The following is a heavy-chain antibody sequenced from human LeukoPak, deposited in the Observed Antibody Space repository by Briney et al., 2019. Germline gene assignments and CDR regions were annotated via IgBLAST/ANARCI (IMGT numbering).Heavy chain of an antibody. CDR2: IKSKTDGGTT. D-gene: IGHD3-10*01. CDR1: EFPFSKAW. CDR3: TSVGFGPYYFDN. V-gene: IGHV3-15*01. J-gene: IGHJ4*02. Sequence: GGSLRLSCGVSEFPFSKAWMGWVRQAPGKGLEWVGRIKSKTDGGTTDYAAPVKGRFTISRDDSKNTLYLQMNSLKTEDTAVYYCTSVGFGPYYFDNWGQGTLVTVSS.